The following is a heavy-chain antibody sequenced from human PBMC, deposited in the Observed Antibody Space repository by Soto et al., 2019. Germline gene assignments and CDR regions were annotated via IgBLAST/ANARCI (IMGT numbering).Heavy chain of an antibody. CDR1: GDSLRRGFHH. CDR2: IDTNGDT. D-gene: IGHD2-8*01. V-gene: IGHV4-31*01. Sequence: QVQLQESGSGLLKPSQTLSLDCSVSGDSLRRGFHHWSWIRQTPGKGLQLIGYIDTNGDTHYDPSLRNILHMSIVTTESRFSLKVTSVTAADTAVYDCARGTVYYCPNDKCGFFFDHWGQGALVTVTS. CDR3: ARGTVYYCPNDKCGFFFDH. J-gene: IGHJ4*02.